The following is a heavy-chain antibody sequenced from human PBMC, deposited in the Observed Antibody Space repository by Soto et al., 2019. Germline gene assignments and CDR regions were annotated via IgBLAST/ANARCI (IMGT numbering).Heavy chain of an antibody. D-gene: IGHD6-19*01. CDR3: VRRGGWYWVDP. CDR1: GASISSYY. V-gene: IGHV4-4*07. J-gene: IGHJ5*02. CDR2: FYTNGGA. Sequence: QVQLQESGPGLVKPSETLSLTCTVSGASISSYYWSWIRQPAGKGLEWIGRFYTNGGAKYNPSLKSRVTMSVDTSKNQFSLKLTSVTAADTAVYYCVRRGGWYWVDPWGQGTLVTVSS.